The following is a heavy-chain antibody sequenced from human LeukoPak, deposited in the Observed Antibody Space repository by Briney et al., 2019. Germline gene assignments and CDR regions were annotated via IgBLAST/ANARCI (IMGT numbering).Heavy chain of an antibody. J-gene: IGHJ4*02. Sequence: GGSLRLSCAASGFTFTSYNFHWVSQAPGKGLQWVGMISYDGNKKYEDSVKGRITISRENSKNTLYLQMTSLRLEDTAVYFCVRDFPNSKPRFDWWGQGTLVTVSS. CDR2: ISYDGNKK. CDR1: GFTFTSYN. CDR3: VRDFPNSKPRFDW. D-gene: IGHD2/OR15-2a*01. V-gene: IGHV3-30*03.